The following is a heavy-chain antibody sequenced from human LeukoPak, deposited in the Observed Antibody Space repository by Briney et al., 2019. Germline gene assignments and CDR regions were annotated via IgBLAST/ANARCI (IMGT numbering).Heavy chain of an antibody. J-gene: IGHJ3*02. CDR3: ARHRAASGTPNAYDI. Sequence: GGSLRLSCAASGFTFSSYAMSWVRQDPGKGLEWVSAISDSGGTTHYTDSVKGRFTISRDNSKSTLYLQMNSLRPEDTAEYYCARHRAASGTPNAYDIWGQGTMVTVSS. D-gene: IGHD3-10*01. CDR2: ISDSGGTT. CDR1: GFTFSSYA. V-gene: IGHV3-23*01.